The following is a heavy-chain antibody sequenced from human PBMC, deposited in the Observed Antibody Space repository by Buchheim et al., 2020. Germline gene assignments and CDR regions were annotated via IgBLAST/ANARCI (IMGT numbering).Heavy chain of an antibody. J-gene: IGHJ6*03. CDR1: GGSISSGGYY. CDR2: IYYSGST. V-gene: IGHV4-31*03. CDR3: ARGGPTYYYFYMDV. Sequence: QVQLQESGPGLVKPSQTLSLTCTVSGGSISSGGYYWSWIRQRPGKGLEWIGYIYYSGSTYYNPSLTSRITISVDTSKNQFSLKLTSLTAADTAVFYCARGGPTYYYFYMDVWGKGTT. D-gene: IGHD3-10*01.